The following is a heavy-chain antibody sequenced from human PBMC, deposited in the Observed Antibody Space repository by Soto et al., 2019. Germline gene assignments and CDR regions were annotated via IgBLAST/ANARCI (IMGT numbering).Heavy chain of an antibody. D-gene: IGHD4-17*01. CDR1: GYTFTSYG. J-gene: IGHJ6*02. Sequence: ASVKVSCKASGYTFTSYGISWVRQAPGQGLEWMGWISAYNGNTNYAQKLQGRVTMTTDTSTSTAYMELRSLRADDTAVYYCARDSVRDYLYYYYGMDVWGQGTTVTVSS. CDR2: ISAYNGNT. CDR3: ARDSVRDYLYYYYGMDV. V-gene: IGHV1-18*04.